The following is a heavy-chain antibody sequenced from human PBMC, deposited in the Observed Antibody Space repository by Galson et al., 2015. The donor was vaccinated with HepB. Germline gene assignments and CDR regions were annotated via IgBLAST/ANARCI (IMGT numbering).Heavy chain of an antibody. CDR3: ARTAIKPGYSSGCFDY. CDR1: GFSLSTSGMC. D-gene: IGHD6-19*01. V-gene: IGHV2-70*11. J-gene: IGHJ4*02. CDR2: IDWDDDK. Sequence: PALVKPTQTLTLTCTFSGFSLSTSGMCVSWIRQPPGKALEWLARIDWDDDKYFSTSLKTRLTISKDTSKNQVVLTMTNMDPVDTATYYCARTAIKPGYSSGCFDYWGQGTLVTVSS.